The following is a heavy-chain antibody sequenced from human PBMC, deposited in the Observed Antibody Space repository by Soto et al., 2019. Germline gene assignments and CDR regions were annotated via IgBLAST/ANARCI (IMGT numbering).Heavy chain of an antibody. CDR1: GFTFSNYW. V-gene: IGHV3-74*01. CDR2: IDSDGSRI. Sequence: PGGSLRLSCVASGFTFSNYWMHWVRQAPGKGLVWVSRIDSDGSRITYADFVKGRFTISRDNAKNTVYLHMNSLTAEDTAVYYCVRTSLVVAVATREDLWGQGTLVTVSS. D-gene: IGHD2-15*01. CDR3: VRTSLVVAVATREDL. J-gene: IGHJ5*02.